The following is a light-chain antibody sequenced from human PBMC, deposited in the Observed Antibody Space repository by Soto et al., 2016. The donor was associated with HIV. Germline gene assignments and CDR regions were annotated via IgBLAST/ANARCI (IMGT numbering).Light chain of an antibody. Sequence: SYELTQPPSVSVAPGKTARITCGGENIGSKTVHWYQQKPGQAPVLVVYNDNDRPSGIPERFSGSNSGNTATLTISRVEVGDEADYYCQLWDTTYYVFGTGTKVTVL. CDR2: NDN. V-gene: IGLV3-21*01. CDR1: NIGSKT. CDR3: QLWDTTYYV. J-gene: IGLJ1*01.